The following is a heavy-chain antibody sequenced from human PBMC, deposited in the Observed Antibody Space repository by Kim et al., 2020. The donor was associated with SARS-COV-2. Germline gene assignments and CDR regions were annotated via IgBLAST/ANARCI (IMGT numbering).Heavy chain of an antibody. Sequence: GGSLRLSCAASGFTFDDYAMHWVRQAPGKGLEWVSGISWNSGSIGYADSVKGRFTISRDNAKNSLYLQMNSLRAEDTALYYCAKDRSYDILTGYVDYWGQGTLVTVSS. V-gene: IGHV3-9*01. J-gene: IGHJ4*02. CDR2: ISWNSGSI. CDR3: AKDRSYDILTGYVDY. D-gene: IGHD3-9*01. CDR1: GFTFDDYA.